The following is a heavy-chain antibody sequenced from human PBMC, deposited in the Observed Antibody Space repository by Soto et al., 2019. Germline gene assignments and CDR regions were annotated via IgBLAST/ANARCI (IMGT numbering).Heavy chain of an antibody. Sequence: QVQLQQWGAGLLKPSETLSLTCAVYGGSFSGYYWTWIRQTPGKGLEWIGEISHSGTTNYQPSLTSRVTTSAEPSKKQFSLNLTSVTAADSGVYYCARGECSSVYCFTRWALDFWGQGTVVTVSS. CDR2: ISHSGTT. V-gene: IGHV4-34*01. CDR1: GGSFSGYY. CDR3: ARGECSSVYCFTRWALDF. D-gene: IGHD2-2*01. J-gene: IGHJ3*01.